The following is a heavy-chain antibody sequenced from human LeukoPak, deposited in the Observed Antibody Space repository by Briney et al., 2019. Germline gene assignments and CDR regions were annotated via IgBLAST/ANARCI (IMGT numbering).Heavy chain of an antibody. Sequence: SVEVSCKASGGTFSSYAISWVRQAPGQGLEWMGRIIPILGIANYAHKFRGRVTITADKSTSTAYMELSSLRSEDTAVYYCARGSLAFFSIDYWGQGTLVTVSS. D-gene: IGHD2/OR15-2a*01. V-gene: IGHV1-69*04. J-gene: IGHJ4*02. CDR3: ARGSLAFFSIDY. CDR1: GGTFSSYA. CDR2: IIPILGIA.